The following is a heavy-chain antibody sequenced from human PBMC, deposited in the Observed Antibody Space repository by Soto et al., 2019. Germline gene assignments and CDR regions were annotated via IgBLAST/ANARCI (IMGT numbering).Heavy chain of an antibody. Sequence: KPGGSLRLSCTASGFTFGDYAMSWFRQAPGKGLEWVGFIRSKAYGGTTEYAASVKGRFTISRDDSKSIAYLQMNSLKTEDTAVYYCTRVDLWRIYSSSCGFDYWGQGTLVTVSS. D-gene: IGHD6-13*01. CDR1: GFTFGDYA. CDR2: IRSKAYGGTT. J-gene: IGHJ4*02. CDR3: TRVDLWRIYSSSCGFDY. V-gene: IGHV3-49*05.